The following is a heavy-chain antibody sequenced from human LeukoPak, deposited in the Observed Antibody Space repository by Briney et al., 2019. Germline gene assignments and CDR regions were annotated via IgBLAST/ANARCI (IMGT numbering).Heavy chain of an antibody. CDR1: GFTFSSYN. D-gene: IGHD2-15*01. J-gene: IGHJ4*02. Sequence: PGGSPRLSCAASGFTFSSYNMNWVRQAPGKGLEWVSYISASTTLKYYADSVKGRVTISRDNAENSLYLQMNSLRAEDTAVYYCGVDGGYWGQGTLVTVSS. V-gene: IGHV3-21*05. CDR3: GVDGGY. CDR2: ISASTTLK.